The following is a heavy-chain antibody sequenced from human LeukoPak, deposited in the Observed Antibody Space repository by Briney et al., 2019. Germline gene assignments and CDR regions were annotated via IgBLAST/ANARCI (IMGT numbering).Heavy chain of an antibody. CDR1: GGTFSSYA. D-gene: IGHD2-2*01. J-gene: IGHJ4*02. Sequence: GASVKVSCKASGGTFSSYAISWVRQAPGQVLEWMGGIIPIFGTANYAQKFQGRVTITADESTSTAYMELSSLRSEDTAVYYCARDSEDIVVVPAAGWGQGALVTVSS. V-gene: IGHV1-69*13. CDR2: IIPIFGTA. CDR3: ARDSEDIVVVPAAG.